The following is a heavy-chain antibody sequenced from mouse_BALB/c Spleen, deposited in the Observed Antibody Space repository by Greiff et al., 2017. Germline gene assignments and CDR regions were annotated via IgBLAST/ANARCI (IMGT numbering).Heavy chain of an antibody. CDR2: ISDGGSYT. J-gene: IGHJ4*01. CDR3: ARDEGYPSMDY. Sequence: EVKLMESGGGLVKPGGSLKLSCAASGFTFSDYYMYWVRQTPEKRLEWVATISDGGSYTYYPDSVKGRFTISRDNAKNNLYLQMSSLKSEDTAMYYCARDEGYPSMDYWGQGTSVTVSS. CDR1: GFTFSDYY. V-gene: IGHV5-4*02.